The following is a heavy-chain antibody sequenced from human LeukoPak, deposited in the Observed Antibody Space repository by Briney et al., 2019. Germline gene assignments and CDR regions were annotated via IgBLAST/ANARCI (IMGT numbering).Heavy chain of an antibody. D-gene: IGHD6-13*01. CDR1: GFTFSSYS. CDR2: ISGSSSYI. Sequence: GGSLRLSCAASGFTFSSYSMNWVRQAPGKGLEWVSSISGSSSYIYYADSLKGRFTISRDNAKNSLYLQMNSLRAEDTAVYYCASSTAGSSSWFYYFDYWGQGTLVTVSS. V-gene: IGHV3-21*01. J-gene: IGHJ4*02. CDR3: ASSTAGSSSWFYYFDY.